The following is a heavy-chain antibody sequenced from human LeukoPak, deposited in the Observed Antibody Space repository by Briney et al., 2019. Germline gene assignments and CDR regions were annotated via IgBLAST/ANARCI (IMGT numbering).Heavy chain of an antibody. Sequence: PGGSLRLSCASSGFTFSSYAMSWVRQAPGKGLEWVSVISGSGGSTYYADSVKGRFTISRDNSKNTLYLQMNSLRAEDTAVHYCAKDGTNGGSYFDYWGQGTLVTVSS. J-gene: IGHJ4*02. V-gene: IGHV3-23*01. CDR1: GFTFSSYA. CDR3: AKDGTNGGSYFDY. CDR2: ISGSGGST. D-gene: IGHD2-8*01.